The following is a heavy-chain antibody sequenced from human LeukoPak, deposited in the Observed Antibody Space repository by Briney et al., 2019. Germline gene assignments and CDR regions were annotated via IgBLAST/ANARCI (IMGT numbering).Heavy chain of an antibody. D-gene: IGHD3-3*02. CDR2: ISAYNGNT. CDR3: ARDYILPLETDNGDGFAI. Sequence: ASVKVSCKASGYTFTSYGISWVRQAPGQGLEWMRWISAYNGNTNYAQKLQGRVTMTADTSTSTAYMELRSLRSDDTAVYFCARDYILPLETDNGDGFAIWGQGTVVTVSS. V-gene: IGHV1-18*01. CDR1: GYTFTSYG. J-gene: IGHJ3*02.